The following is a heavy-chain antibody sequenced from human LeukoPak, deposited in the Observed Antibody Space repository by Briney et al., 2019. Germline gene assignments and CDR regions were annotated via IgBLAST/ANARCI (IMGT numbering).Heavy chain of an antibody. CDR2: INPSGGST. CDR3: ARGWYYDILTGYSLFDY. J-gene: IGHJ4*02. V-gene: IGHV1-46*01. CDR1: GYTFTSYY. Sequence: ASVKVSCKASGYTFTSYYMHWVRQAPGQGLEWMGIINPSGGSTSYAQKFQGRVTMTRDTSTSTVYMELSSLRSEDTAVYYCARGWYYDILTGYSLFDYWGQGTLVTVSS. D-gene: IGHD3-9*01.